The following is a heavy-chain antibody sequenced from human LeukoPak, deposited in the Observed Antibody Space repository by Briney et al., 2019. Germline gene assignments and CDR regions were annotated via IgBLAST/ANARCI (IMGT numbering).Heavy chain of an antibody. Sequence: PGRSLRLSCAASGFTVSSNYMSWVRQAPGKGLEWVSVIYSGGSTYYADSVKGRFTISRDNSKNTLYLQMNSLRAGDTAVYYCARDTSGPHYYWGQGTLVTVSS. J-gene: IGHJ4*02. CDR1: GFTVSSNY. V-gene: IGHV3-66*01. CDR2: IYSGGST. D-gene: IGHD3-3*01. CDR3: ARDTSGPHYY.